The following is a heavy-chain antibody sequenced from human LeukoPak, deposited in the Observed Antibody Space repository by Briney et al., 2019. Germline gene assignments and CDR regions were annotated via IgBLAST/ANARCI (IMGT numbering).Heavy chain of an antibody. V-gene: IGHV3-21*01. CDR2: ISSSSSYI. D-gene: IGHD3-16*01. CDR1: GFTFSSYS. J-gene: IGHJ4*02. Sequence: GGSLRLSCAASGFTFSSYSMNWVRQAPGKGLEWVSSISSSSSYIYYADSVKGRFTISRDNAKNSLYLQMNSLRAEDTAVYYCAKDPGGSLFDYWGQGTLVTVSS. CDR3: AKDPGGSLFDY.